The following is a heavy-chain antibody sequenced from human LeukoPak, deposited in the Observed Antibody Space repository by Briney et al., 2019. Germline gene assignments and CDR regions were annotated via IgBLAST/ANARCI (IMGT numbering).Heavy chain of an antibody. Sequence: AGGSLRLSCAASGFTFRTSAMSWVRQAPAKGLQWVSSINGGDYSTYYADSVKGRFTISRDNSKNTLYLQMNSLRADDTAVYYCARSRASGGYGSYYFDYWGQGTLVTVSS. V-gene: IGHV3-23*01. CDR2: INGGDYST. D-gene: IGHD3-10*01. CDR1: GFTFRTSA. CDR3: ARSRASGGYGSYYFDY. J-gene: IGHJ4*02.